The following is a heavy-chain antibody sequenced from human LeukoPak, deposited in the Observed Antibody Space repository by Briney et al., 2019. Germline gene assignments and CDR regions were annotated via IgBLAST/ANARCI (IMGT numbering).Heavy chain of an antibody. CDR3: ARDKAVNAAD. CDR2: ISYDGGNK. V-gene: IGHV3-30*14. CDR1: GFTFSSYA. D-gene: IGHD4-17*01. J-gene: IGHJ4*02. Sequence: GRSLRLSCEASGFTFSSYAVHWVRQAPGKGLEWVAVISYDGGNKYYADSVKGRFTISRDNSKNTLYLQMNSLRAEDTAFYYCARDKAVNAADWGQGTLVTVSS.